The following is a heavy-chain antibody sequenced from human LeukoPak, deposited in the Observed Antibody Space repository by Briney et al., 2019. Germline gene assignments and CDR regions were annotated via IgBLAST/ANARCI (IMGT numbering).Heavy chain of an antibody. D-gene: IGHD2-2*01. Sequence: SETLSLTCAVYGGSFSGYYWSWIRQPPGKGLEWIGEINHSGSTNYNPSLKSRVTISVDTSKNQFSLKLSSVTAADTAVYYCTGAPYCSSTSCYEGGAYWGQGTLVTVSS. CDR1: GGSFSGYY. CDR2: INHSGST. V-gene: IGHV4-34*01. CDR3: TGAPYCSSTSCYEGGAY. J-gene: IGHJ4*02.